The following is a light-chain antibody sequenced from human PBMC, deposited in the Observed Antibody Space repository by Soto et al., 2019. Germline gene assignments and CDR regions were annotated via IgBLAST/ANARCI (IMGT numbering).Light chain of an antibody. J-gene: IGKJ1*01. CDR2: GAS. CDR1: QSVSSSY. CDR3: QQYCRSPGT. V-gene: IGKV3-20*01. Sequence: EIVLTQSPGTLSLSPGERATLSCRASQSVSSSYLACYQQKPGQARRLLIYGASSRATGIPDRFSGSGAGTDFTLTISRLEPEYFAVYYCQQYCRSPGTFGQGTKVEIK.